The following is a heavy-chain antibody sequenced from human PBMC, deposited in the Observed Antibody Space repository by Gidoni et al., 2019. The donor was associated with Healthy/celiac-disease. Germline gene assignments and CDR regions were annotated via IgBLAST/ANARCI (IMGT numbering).Heavy chain of an antibody. V-gene: IGHV3-23*01. D-gene: IGHD6-13*01. CDR3: AKVIFPGYSSTTHDY. J-gene: IGHJ4*02. CDR2: ISGSGGST. Sequence: EVQLLESGGGLVQHGGSLRLSCAASGFTFSSYAMSWVRQAQGRGLEWVSAISGSGGSTYYADSVKGRFTISRDNSKNTLYLQMNSLRAEDTAVYYCAKVIFPGYSSTTHDYWGQGTLVTVSS. CDR1: GFTFSSYA.